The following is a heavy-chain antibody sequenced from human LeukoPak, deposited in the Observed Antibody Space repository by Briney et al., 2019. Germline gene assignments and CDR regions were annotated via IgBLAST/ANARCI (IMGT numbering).Heavy chain of an antibody. V-gene: IGHV1-2*02. D-gene: IGHD3-22*01. J-gene: IGHJ4*02. Sequence: LGASVTVSCKASGYTFTGYYMHWVRQAPGQGLEWMGWINPNSGGTNYAEKLQGRVTMTRDTSISTAYMELSRLRSDDTAVYYCARAASAYYSGDYWGQGTLVTVSS. CDR2: INPNSGGT. CDR1: GYTFTGYY. CDR3: ARAASAYYSGDY.